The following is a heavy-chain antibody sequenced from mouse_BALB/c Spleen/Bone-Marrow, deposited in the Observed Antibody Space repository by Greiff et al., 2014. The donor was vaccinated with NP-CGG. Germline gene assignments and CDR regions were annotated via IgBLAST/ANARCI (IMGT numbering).Heavy chain of an antibody. J-gene: IGHJ2*01. CDR1: GFTFSSFA. D-gene: IGHD1-1*01. CDR3: ARSGSSSGYFGY. Sequence: EVMLVESGGGLVQPGGSRKLSCAASGFTFSSFAMHWVRQAPEKGLEWVAYISSGSSTIYYADTVMGRFTISRDNPKNTLFLQMTSLRSEDTAMYYCARSGSSSGYFGYWGQGTTLTVSS. CDR2: ISSGSSTI. V-gene: IGHV5-17*02.